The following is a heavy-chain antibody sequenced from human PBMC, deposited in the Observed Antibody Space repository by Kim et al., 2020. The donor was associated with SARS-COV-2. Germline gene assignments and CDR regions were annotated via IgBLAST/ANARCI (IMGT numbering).Heavy chain of an antibody. Sequence: YADSVKGRFTIARENSKNTLYLQMNSLRAEDTAVYYCARDLTLGGEGKGYGGQGTLVTVSS. CDR3: ARDLTLGGEGKGY. J-gene: IGHJ4*02. V-gene: IGHV3-33*01. D-gene: IGHD3-16*01.